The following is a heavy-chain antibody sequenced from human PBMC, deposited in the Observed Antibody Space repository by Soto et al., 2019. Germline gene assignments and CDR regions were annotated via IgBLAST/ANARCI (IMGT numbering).Heavy chain of an antibody. CDR3: VRDYTYGSGASSGHSWFDP. CDR2: IWFDGTNK. D-gene: IGHD3-10*01. J-gene: IGHJ5*02. Sequence: QVQLVESGGGVVQPEKSLRLSCAASGFTFTNYGMHWVRQAPGKGLEWVAGIWFDGTNKNYADSVKGRFTISRDNSNNTLYLQMNSLRAEDTAVSYCVRDYTYGSGASSGHSWFDPWGQGTLVSVSS. V-gene: IGHV3-33*01. CDR1: GFTFTNYG.